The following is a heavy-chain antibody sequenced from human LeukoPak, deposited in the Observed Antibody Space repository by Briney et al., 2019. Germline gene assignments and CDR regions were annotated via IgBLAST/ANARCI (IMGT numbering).Heavy chain of an antibody. J-gene: IGHJ4*02. V-gene: IGHV3-21*01. CDR1: GFTFSSYS. CDR3: ARERSGGGKEDDY. D-gene: IGHD2-15*01. Sequence: GGSLRLSCAASGFTFSSYSVNWVRQAPGKGLEWVSSISSSSSYIYYADSVKGRFTISRDNAKNSLYLQMNSLRAEDTAVYYCARERSGGGKEDDYWGQGTLVTVSS. CDR2: ISSSSSYI.